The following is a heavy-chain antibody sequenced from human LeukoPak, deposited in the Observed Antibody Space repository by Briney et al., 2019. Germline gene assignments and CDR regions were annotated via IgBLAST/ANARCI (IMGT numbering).Heavy chain of an antibody. CDR2: ISSSGSTI. CDR3: ARDGWYVVDY. V-gene: IGHV3-48*03. Sequence: GGSLRLSCAASGFTFSSYEMNWVRQAPGKGLEWVSYISSSGSTIYYADSVKGRFTISRDNAKNSLYLQMNSLRVEDTAVYYCARDGWYVVDYWGQGTLVTVSS. CDR1: GFTFSSYE. J-gene: IGHJ4*02. D-gene: IGHD6-19*01.